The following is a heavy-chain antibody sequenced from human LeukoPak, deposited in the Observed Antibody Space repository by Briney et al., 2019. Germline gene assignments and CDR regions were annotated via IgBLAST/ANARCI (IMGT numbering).Heavy chain of an antibody. CDR2: INHSGST. CDR3: ARIVSDIVVVPAAIVVYYYYYMDV. Sequence: SQTLSLTCTVSGGSISSGSDYWSWIRQPPGKGLEWIGEINHSGSTNYNPSLKSRVTISVDTSKNQFSLKLSSVTAADTAVYYCARIVSDIVVVPAAIVVYYYYYMDVWGKGTTVTISS. CDR1: GGSISSGSDY. J-gene: IGHJ6*03. V-gene: IGHV4-39*07. D-gene: IGHD2-2*01.